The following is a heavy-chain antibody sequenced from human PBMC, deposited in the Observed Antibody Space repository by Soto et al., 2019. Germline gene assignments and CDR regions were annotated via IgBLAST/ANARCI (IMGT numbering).Heavy chain of an antibody. CDR1: GGSVSSGSYY. Sequence: SETLSFTCTVSGGSVSSGSYYWSWIRQPPGKGLEWIGYIYYSGSTNYNPSLKSRVTISVDTSKNQFSLKLSSVTAADTAVYYCARVAVRWMAVAGYYFDYWGQGTLVTVSS. CDR3: ARVAVRWMAVAGYYFDY. J-gene: IGHJ4*02. CDR2: IYYSGST. V-gene: IGHV4-61*01. D-gene: IGHD6-19*01.